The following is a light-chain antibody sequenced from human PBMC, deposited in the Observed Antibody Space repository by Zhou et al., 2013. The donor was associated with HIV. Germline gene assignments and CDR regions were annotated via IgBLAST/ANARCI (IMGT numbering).Light chain of an antibody. CDR3: MQGTHWPMYT. Sequence: DVVMTQSPLSLPVTLGQPASISCRSSQSLVHSDGNTYLNWFQQRPGQSPRRLIYKVSNRDSGVPDRFSGSGSGTDFTLKISRVEAEDVGVYYCMQGTHWPMYTFGPGDRSWRSN. V-gene: IGKV2-30*02. CDR2: KVS. CDR1: QSLVHSDGNTY. J-gene: IGKJ2*01.